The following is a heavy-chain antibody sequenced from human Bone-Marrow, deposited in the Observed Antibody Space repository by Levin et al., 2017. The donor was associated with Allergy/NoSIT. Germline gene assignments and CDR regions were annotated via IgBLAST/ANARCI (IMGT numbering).Heavy chain of an antibody. CDR2: IKQDGSER. CDR3: TRRGLPDY. CDR1: GFTFSTYW. D-gene: IGHD5-24*01. J-gene: IGHJ4*02. Sequence: GGSLRLSCAASGFTFSTYWMAWVRQAPGKGLEWVANIKQDGSERYYVDSVKGRFTISRDNAKKSLYLQMNSLRAEDTAVYYCTRRGLPDYWGQGTLVTVSS. V-gene: IGHV3-7*01.